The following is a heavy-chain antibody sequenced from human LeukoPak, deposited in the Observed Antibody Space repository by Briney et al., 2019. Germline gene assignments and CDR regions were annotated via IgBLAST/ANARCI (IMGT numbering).Heavy chain of an antibody. J-gene: IGHJ4*02. V-gene: IGHV4-59*12. Sequence: SETLSLTCTVSGGSISSYYWSWIRQPPGKGLEWIGYIYYSGSTNYNPSLKSRVTISVDTSKNQFSLKLSSVTAADTAVYYCARGWGDYYFAYWGQGTLVTVSS. CDR2: IYYSGST. D-gene: IGHD3-16*01. CDR1: GGSISSYY. CDR3: ARGWGDYYFAY.